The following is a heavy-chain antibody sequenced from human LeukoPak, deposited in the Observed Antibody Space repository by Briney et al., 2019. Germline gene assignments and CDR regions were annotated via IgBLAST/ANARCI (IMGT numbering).Heavy chain of an antibody. CDR2: MNPNSGNT. CDR1: GYTFTSYD. V-gene: IGHV1-8*03. Sequence: ASVKVSCKASGYTFTSYDINWVRQATGQGLEWMGWMNPNSGNTGYAQKFQGRVTITRNTSISTAYMELSSLRSEDTAVYYCARGRRSYYDFWSGSDWFDPSGQGTLVTVSS. J-gene: IGHJ5*02. D-gene: IGHD3-3*01. CDR3: ARGRRSYYDFWSGSDWFDP.